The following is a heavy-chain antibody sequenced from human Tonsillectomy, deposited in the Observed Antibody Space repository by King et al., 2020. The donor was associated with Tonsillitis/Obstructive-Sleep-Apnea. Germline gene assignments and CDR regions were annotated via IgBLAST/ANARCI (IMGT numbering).Heavy chain of an antibody. CDR3: AIRLGYCSGDSCLDY. J-gene: IGHJ4*02. D-gene: IGHD2-15*01. CDR2: INHSGST. V-gene: IGHV4-34*01. Sequence: VQLQQWGAGLLKPSETLSLTCAVYGGSFSGYYWSWIRKPPGKGLEWIGEINHSGSTNSNPSLKSRVTISVDTSKNQFSLKLSSVTAADTAVYFCAIRLGYCSGDSCLDYWGQGTLVTVSS. CDR1: GGSFSGYY.